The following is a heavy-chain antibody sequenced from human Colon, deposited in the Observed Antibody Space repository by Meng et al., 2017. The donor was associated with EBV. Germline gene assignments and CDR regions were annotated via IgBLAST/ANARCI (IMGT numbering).Heavy chain of an antibody. V-gene: IGHV4-34*01. CDR3: ARRGPSGNFSP. CDR2: IDHRGNT. D-gene: IGHD3-10*01. Sequence: QGQRKQWGAGLLKPSETLSRSCAVYGGSFRDYYWTWIRHPPGKGLEWIGEIDHRGNTKYNPSLKSRVTISLDTSKKQFSLKVSSVTAADSAVYYCARRGPSGNFSPWSQGALVTVSS. J-gene: IGHJ5*02. CDR1: GGSFRDYY.